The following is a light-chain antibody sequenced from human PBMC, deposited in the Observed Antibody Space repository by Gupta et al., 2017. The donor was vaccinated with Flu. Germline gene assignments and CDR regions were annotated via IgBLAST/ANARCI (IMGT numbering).Light chain of an antibody. J-gene: IGKJ5*01. CDR3: QQRRSWPIT. V-gene: IGKV3-11*01. Sequence: PATLSLAPGERATLSCRASQSVSSYLAWYQQKPGQAPRLLIYDASNRATGIPARFSGSGSGTDFTLTISSLEPEDFAVYYCQQRRSWPITFGQGTRLEIK. CDR1: QSVSSY. CDR2: DAS.